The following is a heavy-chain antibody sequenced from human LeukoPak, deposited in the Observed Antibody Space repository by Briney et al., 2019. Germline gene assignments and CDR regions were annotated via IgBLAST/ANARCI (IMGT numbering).Heavy chain of an antibody. D-gene: IGHD6-19*01. CDR2: IKQDGSEK. CDR3: AREFRSGYNSRWFDY. CDR1: GIILSSYW. J-gene: IGHJ5*01. V-gene: IGHV3-7*01. Sequence: SGGSLRLSCAASGIILSSYWISWVRQAPGKGLEWVANIKQDGSEKWYVDSVKARFTISRDNAKNSLYLQMNSLRVEDTAVYYCAREFRSGYNSRWFDYWGQGTLVTVSS.